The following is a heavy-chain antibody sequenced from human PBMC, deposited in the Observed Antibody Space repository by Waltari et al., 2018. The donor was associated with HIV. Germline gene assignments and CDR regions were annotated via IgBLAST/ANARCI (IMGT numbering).Heavy chain of an antibody. V-gene: IGHV3-66*01. CDR3: ARDRGGNFWSAHKPGFLDY. CDR2: IYSDGAI. J-gene: IGHJ4*02. CDR1: GLGVRSNY. Sequence: DVKLTESGGGLVPPGGSLTLSCAASGLGVRSNYVDRRRQAPGKGLEWVSVIYSDGAIYYADSVKGRFTVSRDTSNNVVYLQLNSLGVEDTAVYFCARDRGGNFWSAHKPGFLDYWGQGTLVSVSS. D-gene: IGHD3-3*01.